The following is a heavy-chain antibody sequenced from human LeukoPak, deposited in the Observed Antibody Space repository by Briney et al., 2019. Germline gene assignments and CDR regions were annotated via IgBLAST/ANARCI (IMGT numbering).Heavy chain of an antibody. Sequence: SETLSLTCTVSGGSISSGDYYWSWIRQPPGKVLVWIGYIYYSGSTYYNPSIKSRVTVSVDTSKNQLSMKLSSVTAADTALCYCARVGDIVVVPDAIPCHPWRQEPLVTVSS. CDR2: IYYSGST. CDR1: GGSISSGDYY. J-gene: IGHJ5*02. V-gene: IGHV4-30-4*02. CDR3: ARVGDIVVVPDAIPCHP. D-gene: IGHD2-2*01.